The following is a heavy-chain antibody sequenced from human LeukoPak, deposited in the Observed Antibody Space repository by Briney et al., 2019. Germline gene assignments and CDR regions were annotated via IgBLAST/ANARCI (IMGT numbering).Heavy chain of an antibody. V-gene: IGHV5-51*01. CDR3: ARRDNDFWSGYNNWFDP. Sequence: GESLKISCKGSGYSFTSYWIGWVRQMPGKGLEWMGIIYPGDSDTRYSPSFQGQVTISAGKSISTAYLQWSSLKASDTAMYYCARRDNDFWSGYNNWFDPWGQGTLVTVSS. CDR1: GYSFTSYW. CDR2: IYPGDSDT. J-gene: IGHJ5*02. D-gene: IGHD3-3*01.